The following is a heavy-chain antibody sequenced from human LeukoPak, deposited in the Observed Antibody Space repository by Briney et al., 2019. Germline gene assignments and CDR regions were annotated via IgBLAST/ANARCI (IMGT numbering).Heavy chain of an antibody. V-gene: IGHV1-69*01. CDR1: GGTFCSYA. CDR2: IIPIFGTA. CDR3: ARDMLGYYYYYMDV. D-gene: IGHD3-10*02. J-gene: IGHJ6*03. Sequence: SVKVSCKASGGTFCSYAISWVRQAPGQGLEWMGGIIPIFGTANYAQKFQGRVTITADESTSTAYMELSSLRSEDTAVYYCARDMLGYYYYYMDVWGKGTTVTVSS.